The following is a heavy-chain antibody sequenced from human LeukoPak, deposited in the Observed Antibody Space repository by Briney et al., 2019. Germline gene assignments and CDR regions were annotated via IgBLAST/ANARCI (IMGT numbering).Heavy chain of an antibody. Sequence: GASVKVSCKASGYTFTNYPLTWVRQAPGQGLEWMGWISAYNGDTKYAQKFQGRVTMTTDTSTSTAYMELRSLRSDDTAVYYCARDTRGYSSGWYGGRSLYYYYMDVWGKGTTVTIS. V-gene: IGHV1-18*01. CDR2: ISAYNGDT. D-gene: IGHD6-19*01. CDR1: GYTFTNYP. J-gene: IGHJ6*03. CDR3: ARDTRGYSSGWYGGRSLYYYYMDV.